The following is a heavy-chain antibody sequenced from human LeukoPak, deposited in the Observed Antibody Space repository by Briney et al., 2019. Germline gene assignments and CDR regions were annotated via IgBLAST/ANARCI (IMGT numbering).Heavy chain of an antibody. Sequence: PSETLSLTCTVSGGSISSYYWSWTRQPAGKGLEWIGRIYTSGSTNYNPSLKSRVTMSVDTSKNQFSLKLSSVTAADTAVYYCARDRGCSSTSCYTSKNWFDPWGQGTLVTVPS. CDR1: GGSISSYY. CDR3: ARDRGCSSTSCYTSKNWFDP. V-gene: IGHV4-4*07. D-gene: IGHD2-2*02. CDR2: IYTSGST. J-gene: IGHJ5*02.